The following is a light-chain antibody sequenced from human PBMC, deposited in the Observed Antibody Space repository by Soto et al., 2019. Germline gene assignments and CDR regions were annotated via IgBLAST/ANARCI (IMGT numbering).Light chain of an antibody. CDR3: ISYTSSTTVV. V-gene: IGLV2-14*01. Sequence: QSALTQPASVSGSPGQSITISCTGTSSDVGGYNYVCWYQQHPGKAPKLMIYDVTSRPSGVSNRFSGSKSGNTASLTISGLQAEDEAYYYCISYTSSTTVVFGGGTKLTVL. CDR1: SSDVGGYNY. J-gene: IGLJ2*01. CDR2: DVT.